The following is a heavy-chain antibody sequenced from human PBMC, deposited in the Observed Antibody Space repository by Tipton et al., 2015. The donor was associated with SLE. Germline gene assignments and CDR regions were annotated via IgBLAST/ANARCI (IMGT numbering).Heavy chain of an antibody. CDR1: GYAISSGYY. V-gene: IGHV4-38-2*02. Sequence: LRLSCSVSGYAISSGYYWGWIRQSPGMGLEWIGRVQHSGRPDYTPSLKSRVIMPGDTSKNQFSLNLISVTAADTAVYYCARLPRSGGWYEDYWGQGILVTVSS. CDR2: VQHSGRP. D-gene: IGHD6-19*01. CDR3: ARLPRSGGWYEDY. J-gene: IGHJ4*02.